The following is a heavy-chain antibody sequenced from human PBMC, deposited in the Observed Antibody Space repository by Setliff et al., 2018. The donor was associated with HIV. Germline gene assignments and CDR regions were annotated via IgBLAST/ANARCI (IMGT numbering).Heavy chain of an antibody. J-gene: IGHJ6*02. CDR2: INHSGST. Sequence: KPSETLSLTCAVYGGSFSGYYWSWIRQPPGKGLEWIGEINHSGSTNYNPSLKSRVTISVDTSKNQFSLKLSSVTAADTAVYYCARGAIAVAGISYYYYGMDVWGQGTTVTVSS. D-gene: IGHD6-19*01. V-gene: IGHV4-34*01. CDR1: GGSFSGYY. CDR3: ARGAIAVAGISYYYYGMDV.